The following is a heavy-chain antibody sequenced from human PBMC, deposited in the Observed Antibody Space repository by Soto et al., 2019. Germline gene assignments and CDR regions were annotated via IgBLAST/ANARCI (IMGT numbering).Heavy chain of an antibody. CDR1: GDTFSSCY. J-gene: IGHJ4*02. CDR3: ARADRDGYMQPDY. CDR2: ISPSGGST. Sequence: ASAKIFSKASGDTFSSCYMLWVRQAPGQGIEWMGIISPSGGSTSYAQKFQGRVTMTRDTSTSTVYMELSSLRSEDTAVYYCARADRDGYMQPDYWGQGTLVTVSS. D-gene: IGHD5-12*01. V-gene: IGHV1-46*01.